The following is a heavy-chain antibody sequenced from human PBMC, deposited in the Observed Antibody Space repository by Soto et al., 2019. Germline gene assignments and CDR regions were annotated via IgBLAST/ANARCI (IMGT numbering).Heavy chain of an antibody. J-gene: IGHJ6*03. V-gene: IGHV4-31*03. D-gene: IGHD4-4*01. CDR3: ARERLQQNYYYYMDV. CDR1: GGSISSGGYY. Sequence: TLSLACTVSGGSISSGGYYWSCIRQHPGKGLEWIGYIYYSGSTYYNPSLKSRVTISVDTSKNQFSLKLSSVTAADTAVYYCARERLQQNYYYYMDVWGKGTTVTVSS. CDR2: IYYSGST.